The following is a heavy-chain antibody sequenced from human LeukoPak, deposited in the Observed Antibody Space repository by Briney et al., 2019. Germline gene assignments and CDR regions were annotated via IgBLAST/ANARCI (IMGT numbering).Heavy chain of an antibody. CDR1: GFRFSDYY. V-gene: IGHV3-11*01. D-gene: IGHD2-15*01. Sequence: PGGSLRLSCAASGFRFSDYYMSWIRQAPGKGLEWISYITTSGSTMYYADSVKGRFTISRDNAKNSLYLQRNSLRVEDTAVYFCARVRGFCGGGKCYPYYFDYWGQGTLVTVSS. CDR2: ITTSGSTM. CDR3: ARVRGFCGGGKCYPYYFDY. J-gene: IGHJ4*02.